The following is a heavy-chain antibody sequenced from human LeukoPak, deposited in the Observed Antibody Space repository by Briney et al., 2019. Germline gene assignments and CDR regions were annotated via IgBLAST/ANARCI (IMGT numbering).Heavy chain of an antibody. V-gene: IGHV1-46*01. CDR1: GYIFTDYY. CDR2: INPSGGST. D-gene: IGHD4-17*01. Sequence: PGASVKVSCTASGYIFTDYYMHWVRQAPGQGLEWMGIINPSGGSTSYAQKFQGRVTMTRDTSTSTVYMELSSLRSEDTAVYYCARDYGVGFDYWGQGTLVTVSS. J-gene: IGHJ4*02. CDR3: ARDYGVGFDY.